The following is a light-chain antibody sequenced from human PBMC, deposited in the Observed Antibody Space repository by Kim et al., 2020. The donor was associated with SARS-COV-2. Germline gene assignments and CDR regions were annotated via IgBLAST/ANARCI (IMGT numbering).Light chain of an antibody. J-gene: IGLJ2*01. V-gene: IGLV7-46*01. Sequence: QAVVTQEPSLTVSPGGTVTLTCGSSTGAVTNDHYPYWFQQKPGQAPRTLIYDASDKHSWTPARFSGSLLGGKAALTLSGAQPEDEADYYCLLSYNGAWGFGGGTQLTVL. CDR3: LLSYNGAWG. CDR2: DAS. CDR1: TGAVTNDHY.